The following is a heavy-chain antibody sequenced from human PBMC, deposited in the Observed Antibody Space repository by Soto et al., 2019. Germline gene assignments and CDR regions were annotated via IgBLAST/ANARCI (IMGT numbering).Heavy chain of an antibody. Sequence: QVQLQQRGAGLLKPSETLSLTCAVYGGSFSGYYWSWIRKPPGKGLEWIGEINHSGSTNYNPSLKSRVTISVDTSKNQFSLKLSSVNAADTAVYYCARGAALWFGELLAGGYYYGMDVWGQGTTVTVSS. V-gene: IGHV4-34*01. D-gene: IGHD3-10*01. CDR1: GGSFSGYY. CDR2: INHSGST. CDR3: ARGAALWFGELLAGGYYYGMDV. J-gene: IGHJ6*02.